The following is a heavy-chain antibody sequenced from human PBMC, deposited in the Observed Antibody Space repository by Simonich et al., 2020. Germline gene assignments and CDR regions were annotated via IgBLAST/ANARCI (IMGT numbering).Heavy chain of an antibody. CDR3: ARDVDTAMVFDY. J-gene: IGHJ4*02. D-gene: IGHD5-18*01. CDR2: MSSSSSYI. Sequence: ELQLVESGGGLVKPGGSRRLSCAASGFTFSIYRMNWGRQAPGKGLEWVSSMSSSSSYINDADSVKGRFTISRDNAKNSLYLQMNSLRAEDTAVYYCARDVDTAMVFDYWGQGTLVTVSS. CDR1: GFTFSIYR. V-gene: IGHV3-21*01.